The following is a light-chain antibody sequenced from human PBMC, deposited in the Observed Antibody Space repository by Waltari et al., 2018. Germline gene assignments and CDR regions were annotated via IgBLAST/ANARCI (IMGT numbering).Light chain of an antibody. CDR2: ENN. CDR3: QSYDRGLSAL. V-gene: IGLV1-40*01. CDR1: SSNIGDSY. Sequence: QAVLTQPPSVSGAPGQTVSISCSGSSSNIGDSYVQWYQQVPGTATKLLIYENNKRPSGISYRFSGSQSGTSGSLTITVLQSEDEADYYCQSYDRGLSALFGGGTRLTVL. J-gene: IGLJ2*01.